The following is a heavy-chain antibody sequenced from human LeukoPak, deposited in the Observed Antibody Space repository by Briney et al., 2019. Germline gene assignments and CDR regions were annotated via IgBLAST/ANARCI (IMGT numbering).Heavy chain of an antibody. V-gene: IGHV3-21*01. Sequence: PGGSLRLSCAASAFTFSSYSMNWVRQAPGKGLEWVSSISSSSSYIYYADSVKGRFTISRDNAKNSLYLQMNSLRAEDTAVYYCARGYCTNGVCYKDYYYYYMDVWGKGTTVTVSS. CDR1: AFTFSSYS. J-gene: IGHJ6*03. CDR3: ARGYCTNGVCYKDYYYYYMDV. CDR2: ISSSSSYI. D-gene: IGHD2-8*01.